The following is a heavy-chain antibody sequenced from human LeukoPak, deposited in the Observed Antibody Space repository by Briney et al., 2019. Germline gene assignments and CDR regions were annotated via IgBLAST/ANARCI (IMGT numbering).Heavy chain of an antibody. Sequence: PSETLSLTCTVSGGSISSYYWSWIRQPPGKGLEWIGYIYYSGSTNYNPSLKSRVTISVDTSKNQFSLKLSSVTAADTAVYYCARHYDSSGYYLWGSTRSYHFDYWGQGTLVTVSS. CDR3: ARHYDSSGYYLWGSTRSYHFDY. V-gene: IGHV4-59*01. CDR2: IYYSGST. J-gene: IGHJ4*02. D-gene: IGHD3-22*01. CDR1: GGSISSYY.